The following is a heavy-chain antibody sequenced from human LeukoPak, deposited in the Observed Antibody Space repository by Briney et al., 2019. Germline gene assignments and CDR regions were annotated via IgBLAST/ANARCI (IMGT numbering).Heavy chain of an antibody. CDR3: ARGPPDCIGGCCLDAFDI. CDR2: IYYSGSA. CDR1: GGSISSGDYY. Sequence: PSQTLSLTCTVSGGSISSGDYYWSWIRQPPGKGLEWIGYIYYSGSAYYNPSLKSRVTISVDTSKNQFSLKLSSVTAADTAVYYCARGPPDCIGGCCLDAFDIWGQGTMVTVSS. J-gene: IGHJ3*02. V-gene: IGHV4-30-4*08. D-gene: IGHD2-15*01.